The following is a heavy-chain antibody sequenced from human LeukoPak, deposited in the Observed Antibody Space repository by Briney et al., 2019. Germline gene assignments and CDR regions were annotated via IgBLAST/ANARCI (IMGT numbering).Heavy chain of an antibody. CDR2: ISSGASTM. V-gene: IGHV3-48*03. CDR1: GFMLRSFE. D-gene: IGHD6-19*01. CDR3: ALLAVAGDFDY. Sequence: GGSLRLSCAACGFMLRSFEMYWVRQAPGKGLEWVAYISSGASTMYYADSVKGRFTISRDDAKNSLFLQMNSLRAEDTAIYYCALLAVAGDFDYWGQGTLVTVSS. J-gene: IGHJ4*02.